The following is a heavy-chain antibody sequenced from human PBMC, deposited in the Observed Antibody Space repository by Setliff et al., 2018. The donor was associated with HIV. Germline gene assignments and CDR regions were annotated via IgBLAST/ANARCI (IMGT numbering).Heavy chain of an antibody. CDR1: GGSFSDYY. CDR3: ARQYYYDSSGYYSNTNWFDP. D-gene: IGHD3-22*01. V-gene: IGHV4-34*01. J-gene: IGHJ5*02. CDR2: INHSGSP. Sequence: PSETLSLTCAVYGGSFSDYYWTWIRQSPGKGLEWIGEINHSGSPNYNPSLKNRVTISVDASKNQFSLKLSSLTAADTAVYYCARQYYYDSSGYYSNTNWFDPWGQGTLVTVSS.